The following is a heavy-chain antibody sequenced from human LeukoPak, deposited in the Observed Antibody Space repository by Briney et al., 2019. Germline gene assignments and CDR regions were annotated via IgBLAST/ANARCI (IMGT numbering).Heavy chain of an antibody. D-gene: IGHD1-7*01. CDR2: MNPNSGNT. J-gene: IGHJ4*02. CDR1: GYTFTSYD. V-gene: IGHV1-8*03. Sequence: ASVKVPCKASGYTFTSYDINWVRQAIGQGLEWMGWMNPNSGNTGYAQKFQGRVTITRNTSISTAYMELSSLRSEDTAVYYCARGLTGTTLHVYWGQGTLVTVSS. CDR3: ARGLTGTTLHVY.